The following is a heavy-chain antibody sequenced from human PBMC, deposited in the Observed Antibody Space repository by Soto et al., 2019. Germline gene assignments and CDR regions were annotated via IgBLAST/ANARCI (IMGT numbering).Heavy chain of an antibody. Sequence: QVQLVESGGGVVQPGRSLRLSCAASGFTFSSYGMHWVRQAPGKGLEWVAVIWYDGSNKYYADSVKGRFTISRDNSKNTLYLQMNSLRAEDTAVYYCARPLYGDYVSYYYGMDVWGQGTTVTVSS. D-gene: IGHD4-17*01. CDR2: IWYDGSNK. V-gene: IGHV3-33*01. J-gene: IGHJ6*02. CDR3: ARPLYGDYVSYYYGMDV. CDR1: GFTFSSYG.